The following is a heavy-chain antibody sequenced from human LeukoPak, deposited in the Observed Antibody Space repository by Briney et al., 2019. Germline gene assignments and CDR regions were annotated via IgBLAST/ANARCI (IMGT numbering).Heavy chain of an antibody. CDR2: ISSSGSTI. D-gene: IGHD6-19*01. CDR3: ARTVAGAYYYYYYMDV. J-gene: IGHJ6*03. Sequence: LSLTCAVYGGSFSGYYWSWIRQAPGKGLEWVPYISSSGSTIYYADSVKGRFTISRDNAKNSLYLQMNSLRAEDAAVYYCARTVAGAYYYYYYMDVWGKGTTVTVSS. CDR1: GGSFSGYY. V-gene: IGHV3-11*04.